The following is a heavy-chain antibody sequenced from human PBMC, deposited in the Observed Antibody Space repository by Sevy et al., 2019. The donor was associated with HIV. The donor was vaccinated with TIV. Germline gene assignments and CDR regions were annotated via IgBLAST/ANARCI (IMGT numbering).Heavy chain of an antibody. V-gene: IGHV1-24*01. D-gene: IGHD3-3*01. CDR3: ATDRSLRETYDFNGMDV. CDR1: GYTLTELS. Sequence: ASVKVSCKVSGYTLTELSMHWVRQAPGKGLEWMGGFDPEDGETIYAQKFQGRVTMTEDTSTDTAYMELSSLRSEDTAVYYCATDRSLRETYDFNGMDVWGQGTTVTVSS. J-gene: IGHJ6*02. CDR2: FDPEDGET.